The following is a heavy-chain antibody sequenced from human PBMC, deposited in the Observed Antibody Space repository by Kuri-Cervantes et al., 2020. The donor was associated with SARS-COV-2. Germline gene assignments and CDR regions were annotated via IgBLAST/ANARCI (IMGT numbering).Heavy chain of an antibody. J-gene: IGHJ4*02. CDR2: IRSNDYGGTT. Sequence: GGSLRLSCTGSGFTFGDYAMSWFRQAPGKGLEWVGFIRSNDYGGTTEYAASVKGRFTISRDDSKNTLYLQMNSLKTEDTAVYYCTTESRYVYWGQGARVTVSS. D-gene: IGHD1-14*01. CDR3: TTESRYVY. V-gene: IGHV3-49*03. CDR1: GFTFGDYA.